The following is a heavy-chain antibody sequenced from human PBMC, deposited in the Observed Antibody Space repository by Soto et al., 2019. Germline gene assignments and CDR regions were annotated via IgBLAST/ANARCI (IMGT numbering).Heavy chain of an antibody. CDR3: AITGAGYYIV. CDR2: IFSADNT. D-gene: IGHD3-3*01. V-gene: IGHV3-53*01. J-gene: IGHJ4*02. Sequence: QSGGSLRLSCAASGFTVSSNYLSWVRQAPGKGLVWVSVIFSADNTHYADSVKGRFTISRDNSKNTVFLQMNSLRAEDTAVYYCAITGAGYYIVWGQGTPVTVSS. CDR1: GFTVSSNY.